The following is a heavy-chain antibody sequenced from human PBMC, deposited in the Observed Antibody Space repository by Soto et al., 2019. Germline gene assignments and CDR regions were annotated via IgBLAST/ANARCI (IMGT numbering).Heavy chain of an antibody. CDR2: INHSGST. CDR3: ARGKLSDYVWGSYRYHFDY. J-gene: IGHJ4*02. CDR1: GGSFSGYY. Sequence: SETLSLTCAVYGGSFSGYYWSWIRQPPGKGLEWIGEINHSGSTTYNPSLKSRGTISVDTSKNQFSLKLSSVTAADTAVYYCARGKLSDYVWGSYRYHFDYWGQGTVVTVSS. D-gene: IGHD3-16*02. V-gene: IGHV4-34*01.